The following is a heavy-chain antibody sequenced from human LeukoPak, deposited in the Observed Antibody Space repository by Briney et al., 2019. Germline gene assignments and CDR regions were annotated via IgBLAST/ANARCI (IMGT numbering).Heavy chain of an antibody. D-gene: IGHD4-17*01. V-gene: IGHV4-59*01. CDR2: MYYSGST. Sequence: PSETLSLTCTVSGGSITDYYWTWIRQPPGKGLEWLGYMYYSGSTNYNPSLRSRGTISVETSNNQFFLKLRSVTAADTAVYYCARGRSTVTTLDFWGRGTLVTVSS. J-gene: IGHJ4*02. CDR3: ARGRSTVTTLDF. CDR1: GGSITDYY.